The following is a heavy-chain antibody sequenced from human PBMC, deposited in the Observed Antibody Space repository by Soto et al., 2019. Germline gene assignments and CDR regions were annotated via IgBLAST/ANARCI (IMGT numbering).Heavy chain of an antibody. D-gene: IGHD3-10*01. CDR3: ATESITMVRGVDY. J-gene: IGHJ4*02. CDR2: IWYDGSNK. CDR1: GFTFSSYG. V-gene: IGHV3-33*01. Sequence: QVQLVESGGGVVQPGRSLRLSCAASGFTFSSYGMHWVRQAPGKGLEWVAVIWYDGSNKYYADSVKGRFTISRDNSKNTLYLHMTSLRPGDTAVYYCATESITMVRGVDYGGQGTVVTVSS.